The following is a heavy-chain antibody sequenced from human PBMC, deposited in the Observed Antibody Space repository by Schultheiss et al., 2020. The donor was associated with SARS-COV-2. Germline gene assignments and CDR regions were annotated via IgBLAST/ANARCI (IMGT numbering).Heavy chain of an antibody. CDR3: ARDSGRGDAFDI. CDR1: GGSISSGGYY. D-gene: IGHD3-10*01. V-gene: IGHV4-30-4*08. Sequence: SETLSLTCTVSGGSISSGGYYWSWIRQHPGKGLEWIGHIYNSGSTYYNSSLKSRVTISVDTSKNQFSLKLSSVTAADTAVYYCARDSGRGDAFDIWGQGTMVTVSS. J-gene: IGHJ3*02. CDR2: IYNSGST.